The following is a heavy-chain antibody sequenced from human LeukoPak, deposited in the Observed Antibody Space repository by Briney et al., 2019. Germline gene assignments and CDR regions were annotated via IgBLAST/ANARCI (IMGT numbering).Heavy chain of an antibody. V-gene: IGHV4-59*01. CDR1: GGSISSYY. D-gene: IGHD6-13*01. CDR3: ARSFVEGYSSSCYSNYYYYYYMDV. CDR2: INFSGRT. Sequence: PSETLSLTCTVAGGSISSYYWSCIRQPPGKGLEWIESINFSGRTNYNPPLKSRVTISVDTSKNQCSLKLSSVTAADTAVYYCARSFVEGYSSSCYSNYYYYYYMDVWGKGTTVTVSS. J-gene: IGHJ6*03.